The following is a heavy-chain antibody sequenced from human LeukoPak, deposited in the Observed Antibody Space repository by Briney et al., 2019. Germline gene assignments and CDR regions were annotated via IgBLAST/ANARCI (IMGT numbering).Heavy chain of an antibody. CDR3: AKDGRSSAPH. Sequence: GGSLRLSCAASGFKFDKYAMSWVRQAPGKGPEWVSGITASGGGPSYADSVKGRFSISRDNSKNTLYLQMSSLRAEDTAIYYCAKDGRSSAPHWGQGTLVTVSS. CDR1: GFKFDKYA. CDR2: ITASGGGP. V-gene: IGHV3-23*01. D-gene: IGHD1-14*01. J-gene: IGHJ4*02.